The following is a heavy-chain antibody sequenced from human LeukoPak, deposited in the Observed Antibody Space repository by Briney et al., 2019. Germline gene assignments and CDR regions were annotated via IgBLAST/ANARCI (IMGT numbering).Heavy chain of an antibody. D-gene: IGHD3-10*01. CDR2: MKSDGSST. J-gene: IGHJ4*02. Sequence: GGSLRLSCAASGFTFSSYWMHWVRQAPGKGLMWVSRMKSDGSSTSYADSVKGRFTISRDNAKNTLYLQMNSLRAEDTAVCYCAVRQGGSYTGESDYWGQGTLVTVSS. CDR1: GFTFSSYW. V-gene: IGHV3-74*01. CDR3: AVRQGGSYTGESDY.